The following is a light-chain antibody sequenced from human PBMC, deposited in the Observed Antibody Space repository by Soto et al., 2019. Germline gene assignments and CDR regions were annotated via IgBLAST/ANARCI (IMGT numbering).Light chain of an antibody. CDR3: QKYNSAPL. CDR2: AAS. J-gene: IGKJ1*01. Sequence: DIQMTQSPSSRSASVGDRVTITCRASQGISNYLAWYQQKPGKVPKLLIYAASTLQSGVPSRFSGSGSGTDFTLTISSLQPEDVAIDYCQKYNSAPLFGQGTKVDIK. CDR1: QGISNY. V-gene: IGKV1-27*01.